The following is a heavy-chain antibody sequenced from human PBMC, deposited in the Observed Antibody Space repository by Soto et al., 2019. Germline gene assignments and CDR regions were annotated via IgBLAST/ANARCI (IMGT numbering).Heavy chain of an antibody. D-gene: IGHD5-12*01. CDR2: INIDGSST. V-gene: IGHV3-74*01. CDR3: ARSRDGYNFGGAC. J-gene: IGHJ4*02. CDR1: GFTLSSYW. Sequence: EVQLVESGGGLVEPGGSLRLSCAASGFTLSSYWMHWVRQAPGKGLVWVSRINIDGSSTSYADSVTGRFTISRDNAKNTLYLQVNSLRAEDTAVYYCARSRDGYNFGGACWGQGTLVTVSS.